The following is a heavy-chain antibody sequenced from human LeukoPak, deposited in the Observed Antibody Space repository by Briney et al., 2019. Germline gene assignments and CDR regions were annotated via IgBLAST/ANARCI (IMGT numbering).Heavy chain of an antibody. CDR2: IYHSGSS. CDR1: GVSISSGGYY. Sequence: PSETLSLTCAVSGVSISSGGYYWSWIRQPPGKGLEWSGYIYHSGSSYYHPSLKSRVTLSADRSKNQFSLKLPSVTAADTAVYYCARASGADEMYNWFDPWGQGTLVIVSS. J-gene: IGHJ5*02. D-gene: IGHD2-8*02. CDR3: ARASGADEMYNWFDP. V-gene: IGHV4-30-2*01.